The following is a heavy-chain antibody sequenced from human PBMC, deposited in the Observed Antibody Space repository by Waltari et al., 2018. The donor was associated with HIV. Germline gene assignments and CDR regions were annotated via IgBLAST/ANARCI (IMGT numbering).Heavy chain of an antibody. CDR3: AKDDYYDSSGSYHY. CDR2: IGGSVCST. V-gene: IGHV3-23*01. D-gene: IGHD3-22*01. Sequence: EVQLLESGGGLVQPGGSLRLSCAASGFTFSSYAMSWVRQAPGKGLEWVLAIGGSVCSTYYADSGKGRFTISRDNSKNTLYLQMNSLRAEDTAVYYCAKDDYYDSSGSYHYWGQGTLVTVSS. CDR1: GFTFSSYA. J-gene: IGHJ4*02.